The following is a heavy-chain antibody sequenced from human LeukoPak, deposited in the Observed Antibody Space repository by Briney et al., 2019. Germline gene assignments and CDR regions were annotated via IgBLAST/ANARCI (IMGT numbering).Heavy chain of an antibody. V-gene: IGHV3-15*01. CDR1: GFRFSNAW. CDR2: LKSNTAGGAA. CDR3: ARLGNDVATFDY. D-gene: IGHD1-1*01. Sequence: PGGSLRLSCAASGFRFSNAWMSWVRQAPGKGLDWVGRLKSNTAGGAADYAAPVKGRFSISRDDSQNTLYLQMNSLRTEDTAVYYCARLGNDVATFDYWGQGTLVTVSS. J-gene: IGHJ4*02.